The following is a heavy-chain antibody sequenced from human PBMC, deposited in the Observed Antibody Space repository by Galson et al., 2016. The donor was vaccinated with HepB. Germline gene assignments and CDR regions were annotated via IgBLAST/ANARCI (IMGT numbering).Heavy chain of an antibody. Sequence: PALVKPTQTLTLTCTFSGFSISTRGEGLGWTRQPPGKALQWLALIYWDDDKRYSPSLKKRVYITKGTSKNQVLLTMTNVDPEDTATYYCGHISYSHGRIDAFDIWGHGTMVTVSS. CDR1: GFSISTRGEG. D-gene: IGHD2-15*01. V-gene: IGHV2-5*02. CDR2: IYWDDDK. CDR3: GHISYSHGRIDAFDI. J-gene: IGHJ3*02.